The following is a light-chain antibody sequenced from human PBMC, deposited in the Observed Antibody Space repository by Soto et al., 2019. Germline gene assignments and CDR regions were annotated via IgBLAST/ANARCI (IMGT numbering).Light chain of an antibody. CDR1: SSNIGAGYE. J-gene: IGLJ3*02. V-gene: IGLV1-40*01. CDR2: GNS. CDR3: QSFDSSLSGWV. Sequence: SVLTQPPSVSGAPGQRVTISCTGSSSNIGAGYEVHWYQQLPGTAPKLLIYGNSNRPSGVPDRFSGSKSGTSASLAITGLQAGDEADYYCQSFDSSLSGWVFGGGTKVTVL.